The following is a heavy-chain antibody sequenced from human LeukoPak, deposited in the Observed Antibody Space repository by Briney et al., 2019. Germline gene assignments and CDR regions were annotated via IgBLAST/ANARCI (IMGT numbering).Heavy chain of an antibody. CDR3: ARRGIQSPANTFDI. D-gene: IGHD4-11*01. CDR1: GYSFTNYW. V-gene: IGHV5-51*01. J-gene: IGHJ3*02. CDR2: IYPGDSDT. Sequence: GESLKISCKGSGYSFTNYWIAWVRQMPGKGLKWMGFIYPGDSDTKYSPSLQGQVSISADKSINTAYVQWSSLKASDTAMYYCARRGIQSPANTFDIWGQGTMVTVSS.